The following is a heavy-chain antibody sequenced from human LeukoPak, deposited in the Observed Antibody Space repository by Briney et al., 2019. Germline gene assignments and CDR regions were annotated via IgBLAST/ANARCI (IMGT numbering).Heavy chain of an antibody. CDR3: AKLRSGGPAAGNY. V-gene: IGHV3-48*03. CDR2: ISSSGGNI. D-gene: IGHD6-13*01. Sequence: GGSLRLSCAASGFTFSSYEMNWVRQGPGKGLEWVSYISSSGGNIYYADSVKGRFTISRDNAKNTVYLHMNSLRAEDTAVYFCAKLRSGGPAAGNYWGQGTLVTVSS. CDR1: GFTFSSYE. J-gene: IGHJ4*02.